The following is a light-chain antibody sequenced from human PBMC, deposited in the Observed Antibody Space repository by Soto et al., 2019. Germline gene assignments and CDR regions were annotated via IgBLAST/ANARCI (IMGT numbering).Light chain of an antibody. CDR1: QNIRSS. V-gene: IGKV3-11*01. CDR2: DAS. CDR3: QQRSNWPRIT. Sequence: EVVMTQSPASLSASPGERVTLSCRASQNIRSSLAWYQQKPGQAPRLLIYDASNRATGIPARFSGSGSGTDFTLTISSLEPEDFAVYYCQQRSNWPRITFGQGTRLEIK. J-gene: IGKJ5*01.